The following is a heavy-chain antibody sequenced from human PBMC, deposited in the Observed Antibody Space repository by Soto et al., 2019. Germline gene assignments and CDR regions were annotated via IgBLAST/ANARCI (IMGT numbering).Heavy chain of an antibody. V-gene: IGHV3-30-3*01. CDR1: GFTFSSYA. D-gene: IGHD3-22*01. CDR2: ISYDGSNK. J-gene: IGHJ4*02. Sequence: GGSLRLSCAASGFTFSSYAMHWVRQAPGKGLEWVAVISYDGSNKYYADSVKGRFTISRDNSKNTLYLQMNSLRAEDTAVYYCARDFRTDSSGYLFDYWGQGTLVTVSS. CDR3: ARDFRTDSSGYLFDY.